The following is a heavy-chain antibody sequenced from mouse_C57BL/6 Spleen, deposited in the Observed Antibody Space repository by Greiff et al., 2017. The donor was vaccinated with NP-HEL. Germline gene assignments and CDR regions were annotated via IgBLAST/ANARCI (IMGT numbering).Heavy chain of an antibody. Sequence: EVQRVESGGGLVQPGGSLSLSCAASGFTFTDYYMSWVRQPPGKALEWLGFIRNKANGYTTEYSASVKGRFTISRDNSQSILYLQMNALRAEDSAPYYCARFSPAYYSNYALDYWGPGTTLTVSS. V-gene: IGHV7-3*01. CDR2: IRNKANGYTT. J-gene: IGHJ2*01. CDR3: ARFSPAYYSNYALDY. D-gene: IGHD2-5*01. CDR1: GFTFTDYY.